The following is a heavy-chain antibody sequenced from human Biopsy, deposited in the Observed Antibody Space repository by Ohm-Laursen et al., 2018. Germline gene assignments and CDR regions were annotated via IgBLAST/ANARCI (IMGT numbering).Heavy chain of an antibody. CDR3: ARGRLRAVARFDY. CDR2: INHSGST. V-gene: IGHV4-34*01. Sequence: SQALSLTCSVYGGSFSGYYWSWIRQPPGKGLEWIGEINHSGSTNYNQSLKSRVTISVDTSKNQFSLKLSSVTAADTAVYYCARGRLRAVARFDYWGQGALVTVSS. CDR1: GGSFSGYY. J-gene: IGHJ4*02. D-gene: IGHD6-19*01.